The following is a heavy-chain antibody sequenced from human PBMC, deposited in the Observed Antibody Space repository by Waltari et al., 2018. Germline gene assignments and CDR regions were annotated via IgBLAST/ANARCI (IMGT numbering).Heavy chain of an antibody. CDR3: ARDLYDFWSGYHYYYYYGMDV. CDR1: GFTFSSYE. CDR2: ISSSGSTI. D-gene: IGHD3-3*01. V-gene: IGHV3-48*03. Sequence: EVQLVESVGGLVQPGGSLRLSCAASGFTFSSYEMNWVRQAPGKGLEWVSYISSSGSTIYYADSVKGRFTISRDNAKNSLYLQMNSLRAEDTAVYYCARDLYDFWSGYHYYYYYGMDVWGQGTTVTVSS. J-gene: IGHJ6*02.